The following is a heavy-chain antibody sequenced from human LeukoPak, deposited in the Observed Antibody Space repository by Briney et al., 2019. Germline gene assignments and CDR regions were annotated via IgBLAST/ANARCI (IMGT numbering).Heavy chain of an antibody. CDR3: ARHGSYYYDSSGHSIDY. CDR1: GYNFTSYW. D-gene: IGHD3-22*01. V-gene: IGHV5-51*01. Sequence: GGSLEISCEGSGYNFTSYWIAWGRQVPGKGLEGMGIIYAGDSDTRYSPSFQGQVTMSADKSISTAYLQWSSLKASDTAIYYCARHGSYYYDSSGHSIDYWGQGTLVTVSS. CDR2: IYAGDSDT. J-gene: IGHJ4*02.